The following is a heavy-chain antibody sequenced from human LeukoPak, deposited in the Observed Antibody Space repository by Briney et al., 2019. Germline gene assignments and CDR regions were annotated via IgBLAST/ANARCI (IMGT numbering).Heavy chain of an antibody. Sequence: SETLSLTCAVYGGSFSGYYWSWIRQPPGKGLEWIGGINHSGSTNYNPSLKSRVTISVDTSKNQFSLKLSSVTAADTAVYYCAREDTAMAYFDYWGQGTLVTVSS. CDR1: GGSFSGYY. D-gene: IGHD5-18*01. CDR3: AREDTAMAYFDY. CDR2: INHSGST. V-gene: IGHV4-34*01. J-gene: IGHJ4*02.